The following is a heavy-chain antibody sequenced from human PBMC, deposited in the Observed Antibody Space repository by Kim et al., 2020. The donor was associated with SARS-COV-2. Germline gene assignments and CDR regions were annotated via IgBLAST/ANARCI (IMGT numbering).Heavy chain of an antibody. V-gene: IGHV4-34*01. D-gene: IGHD3-10*01. CDR2: INHRGET. Sequence: SETLSLTCAVFGGSFSDNYWNWVRQAPGGGLEWVGEINHRGETSYTSALRSRLTISVDTSKNQFSLRLSSVTAADTAVYFCARGARHLGDSSGWFGPTHYYYYMDVWGKGTTVTVSS. J-gene: IGHJ6*03. CDR1: GGSFSDNY. CDR3: ARGARHLGDSSGWFGPTHYYYYMDV.